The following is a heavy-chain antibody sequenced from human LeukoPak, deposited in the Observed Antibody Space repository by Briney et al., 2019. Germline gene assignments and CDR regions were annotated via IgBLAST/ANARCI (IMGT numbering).Heavy chain of an antibody. J-gene: IGHJ4*02. CDR1: GGSISSSSYY. D-gene: IGHD2-15*01. V-gene: IGHV4-39*01. CDR3: ARFGVVAATDDDY. Sequence: PSEALSLTCTVSGGSISSSSYYWGWIRQPPGKGLEWIGSIYYSGSTYYSPSLKSRVTISVDTSKNQFSLKLSSVTAADTAVYYCARFGVVAATDDDYWGQGTLVTVSS. CDR2: IYYSGST.